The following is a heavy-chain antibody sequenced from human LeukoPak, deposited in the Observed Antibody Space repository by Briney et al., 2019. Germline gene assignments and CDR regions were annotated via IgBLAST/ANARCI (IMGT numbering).Heavy chain of an antibody. V-gene: IGHV1-2*02. Sequence: GASVKVSCKASGYTFTGHYMHWVRRAPGQGLEWMGWINPNSGVTNYAQIFQGRVTMTRDTSISTAYMALSRLRSDDTAVYYCARNGDYDFWSGYQWDYWGQGTLVTVSS. D-gene: IGHD3-3*01. J-gene: IGHJ4*02. CDR3: ARNGDYDFWSGYQWDY. CDR1: GYTFTGHY. CDR2: INPNSGVT.